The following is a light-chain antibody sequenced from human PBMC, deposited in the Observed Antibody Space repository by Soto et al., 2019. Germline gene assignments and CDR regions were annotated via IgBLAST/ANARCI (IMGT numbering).Light chain of an antibody. V-gene: IGLV1-40*01. Sequence: QSVLTQPPSVSGAPGQRVTIACTGNNSNIGTGFDVHWYRHFPGAAPKLLLSGTSHRPSGVPDRFFGSKSGTSASLAITGLQADDEADYYCQTSDSGLFGLIFGTGTKLTVL. CDR1: NSNIGTGFD. CDR3: QTSDSGLFGLI. J-gene: IGLJ1*01. CDR2: GTS.